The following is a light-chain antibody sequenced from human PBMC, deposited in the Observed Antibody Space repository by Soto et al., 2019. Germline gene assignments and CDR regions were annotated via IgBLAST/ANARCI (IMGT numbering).Light chain of an antibody. CDR3: QQYGSSLIT. Sequence: EIVLTQSPDTLSLYPGERATLSCRASQSISSSYLAWYQQKPGQAPRLIIYGASSRATGIPDRFSGSGSGTDFTLTISRLEPEDSAVYDCQQYGSSLITFGQGTRLEIK. V-gene: IGKV3-20*01. CDR2: GAS. J-gene: IGKJ5*01. CDR1: QSISSSY.